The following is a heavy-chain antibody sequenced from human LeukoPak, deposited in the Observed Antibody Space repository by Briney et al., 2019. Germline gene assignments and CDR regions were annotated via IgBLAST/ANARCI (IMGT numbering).Heavy chain of an antibody. J-gene: IGHJ4*02. Sequence: SVKVSCKASGGTFSSYAISWVRQAPGQGLEWMGRIIPILGIANYAQKFQGGVTITADKSTSTAYMELSSLRSEDTAVYYCARAIHGDYSDYWGQGTLVTVSS. CDR2: IIPILGIA. CDR1: GGTFSSYA. V-gene: IGHV1-69*04. CDR3: ARAIHGDYSDY. D-gene: IGHD4-17*01.